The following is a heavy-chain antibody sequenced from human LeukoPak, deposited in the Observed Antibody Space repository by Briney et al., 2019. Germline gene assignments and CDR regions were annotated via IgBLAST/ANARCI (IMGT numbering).Heavy chain of an antibody. Sequence: GGSLRLSCAASGFTFSSYGMHWVRQAPGKGLEWVAFIRYDGSNKYYADSVKGRFTISRDNSKNTLYLQMNSLRAEDTAVYYRAKLKGIYYDSSGPFDYWGQGTLVTVSS. V-gene: IGHV3-30*02. D-gene: IGHD3-22*01. CDR1: GFTFSSYG. J-gene: IGHJ4*02. CDR3: AKLKGIYYDSSGPFDY. CDR2: IRYDGSNK.